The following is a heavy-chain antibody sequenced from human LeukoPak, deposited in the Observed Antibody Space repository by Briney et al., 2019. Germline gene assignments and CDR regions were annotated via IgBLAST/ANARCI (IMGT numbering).Heavy chain of an antibody. Sequence: GGSLRLSCAVSGITLSNYGMSWVRQAPGKGLEWVAGISDRGSRTNYADSVKGRFTISTDHPKNTLYLQMNSLRAEDTAVYFCAKRGVVIRVILVGFHEEAYYFDSWGQGALVTVSS. CDR1: GITLSNYG. CDR2: ISDRGSRT. CDR3: AKRGVVIRVILVGFHEEAYYFDS. J-gene: IGHJ4*02. V-gene: IGHV3-23*01. D-gene: IGHD3-22*01.